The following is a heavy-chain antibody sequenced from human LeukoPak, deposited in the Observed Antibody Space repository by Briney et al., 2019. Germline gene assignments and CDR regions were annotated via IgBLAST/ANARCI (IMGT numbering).Heavy chain of an antibody. CDR1: GFNFSIYA. Sequence: PGGSLRLSCPASGFNFSIYAMTWVRQAPGKGLEWVSAIGGSGGGTYYAASVKGRFTISRDDSKNTVSLQMNSLRAEDTAIYYCAKSRSAVVAPSNYWGQGTLVTVSS. V-gene: IGHV3-23*01. CDR2: IGGSGGGT. J-gene: IGHJ4*02. CDR3: AKSRSAVVAPSNY. D-gene: IGHD2-15*01.